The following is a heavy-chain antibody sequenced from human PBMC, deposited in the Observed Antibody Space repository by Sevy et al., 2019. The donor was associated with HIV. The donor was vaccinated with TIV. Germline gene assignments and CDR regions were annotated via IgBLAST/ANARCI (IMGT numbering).Heavy chain of an antibody. CDR2: IYYSGST. J-gene: IGHJ4*02. D-gene: IGHD1-26*01. CDR3: ARRGPSGIVGAKGTRFDY. CDR1: GGSVSSGSYY. V-gene: IGHV4-61*01. Sequence: SETLSLTCTVSGGSVSSGSYYWSWIRQPPGKGLEWIGYIYYSGSTNYNPSLKSRVTISVDTSKNQFSLKLSSVTAADTAVYYCARRGPSGIVGAKGTRFDYWGQGTLVTVSS.